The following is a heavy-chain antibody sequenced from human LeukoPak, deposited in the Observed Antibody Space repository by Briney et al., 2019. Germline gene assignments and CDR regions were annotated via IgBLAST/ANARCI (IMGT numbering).Heavy chain of an antibody. CDR3: ARDRGDYGDAKDY. Sequence: SGTLSLTCAVSGGSISSSNWWSWVRQPPGKGLEWIGGIYHSGSTNYNPSLKSRVTMSVDTSKNQFSLKLSSVTAADTAVYYCARDRGDYGDAKDYWGQGTLVTVSS. CDR2: IYHSGST. J-gene: IGHJ4*02. V-gene: IGHV4-4*02. CDR1: GGSISSSNW. D-gene: IGHD4-17*01.